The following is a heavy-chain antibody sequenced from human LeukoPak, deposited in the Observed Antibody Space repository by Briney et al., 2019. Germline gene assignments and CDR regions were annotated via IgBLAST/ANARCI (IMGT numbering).Heavy chain of an antibody. CDR1: GGSFSRYS. Sequence: SETLSLTCAVYGGSFSRYSWSWIRQPPGKGLEWIAYIYYSGSTRYNPSLKSRVAISVDTSNNQVSLKLSSVTAADTAVYYCARHGYCSGGSCYWDYWGQGTLVTVSS. CDR3: ARHGYCSGGSCYWDY. CDR2: IYYSGST. V-gene: IGHV4-59*08. J-gene: IGHJ4*02. D-gene: IGHD2-15*01.